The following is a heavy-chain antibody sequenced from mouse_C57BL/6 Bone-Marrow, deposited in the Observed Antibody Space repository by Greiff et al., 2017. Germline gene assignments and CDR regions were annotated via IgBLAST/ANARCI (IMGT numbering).Heavy chain of an antibody. V-gene: IGHV14-4*01. CDR2: IDPENGDT. CDR3: TYYYGGGGWYFDV. Sequence: EVHLVESGAELVRPGASVKLSCTASGFTIKDAYMHWVKQRPEQGLEWIGWIDPENGDTEYASKFQGKATITADTSSTTAYLQLSSLTSEDTAVYYCTYYYGGGGWYFDVWGTGTTVTVSS. D-gene: IGHD1-1*02. CDR1: GFTIKDAY. J-gene: IGHJ1*03.